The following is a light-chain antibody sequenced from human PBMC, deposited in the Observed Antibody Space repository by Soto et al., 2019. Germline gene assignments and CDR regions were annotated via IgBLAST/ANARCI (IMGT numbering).Light chain of an antibody. CDR2: DVS. V-gene: IGLV2-11*01. CDR1: SSDVGGYNY. CDR3: CSYAGAPYV. Sequence: QSVLTQPRPVSESPGQSVTLSCTGTSSDVGGYNYVSWYQQHPGKAPKLMIYDVSKRPSGVPDRFSGSKSGNTASLTISGLRAEGEADYYCCSYAGAPYVFGTGTKVTVL. J-gene: IGLJ1*01.